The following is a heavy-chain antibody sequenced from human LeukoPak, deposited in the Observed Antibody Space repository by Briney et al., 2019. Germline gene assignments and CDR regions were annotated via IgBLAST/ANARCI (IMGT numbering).Heavy chain of an antibody. CDR2: IYYSGST. Sequence: SETLSLTCTVSGGSISSSSYYWGWIRQPPGKGLEWIGSIYYSGSTYYNPSLKSRVTISVDTSKNQFSLKLSSVTAADTAVYYCAGHPKFNYDFWSGPYYYYGMDVWGQGTTVTVSS. J-gene: IGHJ6*02. CDR1: GGSISSSSYY. CDR3: AGHPKFNYDFWSGPYYYYGMDV. V-gene: IGHV4-39*01. D-gene: IGHD3-3*01.